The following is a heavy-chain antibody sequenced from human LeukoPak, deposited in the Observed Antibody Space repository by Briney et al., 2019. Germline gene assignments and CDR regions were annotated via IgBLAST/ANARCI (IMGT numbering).Heavy chain of an antibody. D-gene: IGHD2-21*02. Sequence: GGSLRLSCAGSGFTFSSYAMSWVRQAPGKGLEWVSAISGSGGSTYYADSVKGRFTISRDNSKNTLYLQMNSLRAEDTAVYYCAKAYCGGDCYNDYWGQGTLVTVSS. CDR3: AKAYCGGDCYNDY. V-gene: IGHV3-23*01. CDR1: GFTFSSYA. CDR2: ISGSGGST. J-gene: IGHJ4*02.